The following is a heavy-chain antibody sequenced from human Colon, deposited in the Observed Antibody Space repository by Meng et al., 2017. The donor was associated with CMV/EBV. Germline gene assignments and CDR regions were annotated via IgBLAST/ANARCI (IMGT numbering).Heavy chain of an antibody. D-gene: IGHD2-2*01. CDR1: GYTFTGYY. V-gene: IGHV1-2*02. CDR3: ARYCSSTSCYHYYYGMDV. CDR2: INPNSGGT. Sequence: ASVKVSCKASGYTFTGYYMHWVRQAPGQGLEWMGWINPNSGGTNYAQKFQGRVTMTRDTSISTAYMELSRLRSDDTAVYYCARYCSSTSCYHYYYGMDVWGQGTTVTVSS. J-gene: IGHJ6*02.